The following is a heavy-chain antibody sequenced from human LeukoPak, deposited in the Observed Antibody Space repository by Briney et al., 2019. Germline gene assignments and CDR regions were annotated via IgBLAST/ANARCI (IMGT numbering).Heavy chain of an antibody. D-gene: IGHD3-10*01. V-gene: IGHV3-21*04. J-gene: IGHJ4*02. CDR1: GFTFSSYS. CDR3: ARDGPHYYGSGSYSPLFDY. CDR2: ISTRSIFI. Sequence: GGSLRLSCAASGFTFSSYSFNWVRQAPGKGLEWVSSISTRSIFIYYADSVKGRFTISRDDAKNTLYLQMNSLRAEDTAVYYCARDGPHYYGSGSYSPLFDYWGQGTLVTVSS.